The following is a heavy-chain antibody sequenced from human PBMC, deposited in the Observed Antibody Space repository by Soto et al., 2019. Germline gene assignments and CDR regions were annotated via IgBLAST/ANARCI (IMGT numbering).Heavy chain of an antibody. CDR3: ARYHWSLPYFDY. CDR1: GGSISSYS. Sequence: SATLSLTCSVSGGSISSYSWGWIRQPAGKGLEWIGRFDSSGSTSYNPSLKSRVTMSLDTSKNQFSLKLSSVTAADTAFYYCARYHWSLPYFDYWCHGNLLTVSS. D-gene: IGHD2-2*01. V-gene: IGHV4-4*07. J-gene: IGHJ4*01. CDR2: FDSSGST.